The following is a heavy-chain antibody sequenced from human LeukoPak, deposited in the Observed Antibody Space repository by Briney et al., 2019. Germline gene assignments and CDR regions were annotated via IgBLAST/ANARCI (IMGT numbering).Heavy chain of an antibody. V-gene: IGHV1-69*13. J-gene: IGHJ4*02. CDR3: ARTLPLGSSGWPFFDY. D-gene: IGHD6-19*01. CDR1: VGTFSSYA. Sequence: SVKVSCKASVGTFSSYAISWVRQAPGQGLEWMGGIIPIFGTANYAQKFQGRVTITADESTSTAYMELSSLRSEDTAVYYCARTLPLGSSGWPFFDYWGQGTLVTVPS. CDR2: IIPIFGTA.